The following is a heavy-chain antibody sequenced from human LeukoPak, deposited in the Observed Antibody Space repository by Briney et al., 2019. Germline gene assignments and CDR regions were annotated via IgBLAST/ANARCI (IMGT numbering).Heavy chain of an antibody. CDR3: ARDKRGYSYGTAFDY. CDR1: GFTFSSYS. V-gene: IGHV3-21*01. D-gene: IGHD5-18*01. J-gene: IGHJ4*02. Sequence: PGGSLGLSCAASGFTFSSYSMNWVRQAPGKGLEWVSSISSSSSYIYYADSVKGRFTISRDNAKNSLYLQMNSLRAEDTAVYYCARDKRGYSYGTAFDYWGQGTLVTVSS. CDR2: ISSSSSYI.